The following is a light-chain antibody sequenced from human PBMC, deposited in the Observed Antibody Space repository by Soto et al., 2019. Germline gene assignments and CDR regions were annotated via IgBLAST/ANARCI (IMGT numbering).Light chain of an antibody. Sequence: QSALSQPPSASGSPGQSVTISCTGTSSDVGAYDYVSWYQQYPGKAPKLMIYEVTKRPSGVPDLFSGSKSGNTASLTVSGLQAEDEADYYCSSYAGSNNFVVFGGGTKLTVL. CDR1: SSDVGAYDY. CDR3: SSYAGSNNFVV. CDR2: EVT. J-gene: IGLJ3*02. V-gene: IGLV2-8*01.